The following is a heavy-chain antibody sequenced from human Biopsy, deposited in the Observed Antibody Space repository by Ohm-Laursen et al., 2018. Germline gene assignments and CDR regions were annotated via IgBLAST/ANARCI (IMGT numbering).Heavy chain of an antibody. Sequence: GASVKVSCKASGYTFSDYILNWVRRAPGQGLEWMGWINTRRGDVNYAQKFQGRVTMTRDTSTTTVFMELTSLRSDDTAMYYCARIEDSIRHWYFDLWGRGTQVTVSS. D-gene: IGHD2-21*01. J-gene: IGHJ2*01. CDR2: INTRRGDV. CDR1: GYTFSDYI. V-gene: IGHV1-18*01. CDR3: ARIEDSIRHWYFDL.